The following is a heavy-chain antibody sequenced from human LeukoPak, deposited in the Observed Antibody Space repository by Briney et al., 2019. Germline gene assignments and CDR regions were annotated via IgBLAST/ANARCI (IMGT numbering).Heavy chain of an antibody. CDR2: IYTSGST. Sequence: SQTLSLTCTVSGGSISSGNYYWSWIRQPAGKGLEWIGRIYTSGSTNYNPSLKSRVTISVDTSKNQFSLKLSSVTAADTAVYYCARVTGGNGEIDYWGQGTLVTVSS. CDR3: ARVTGGNGEIDY. V-gene: IGHV4-61*02. J-gene: IGHJ4*02. D-gene: IGHD4-23*01. CDR1: GGSISSGNYY.